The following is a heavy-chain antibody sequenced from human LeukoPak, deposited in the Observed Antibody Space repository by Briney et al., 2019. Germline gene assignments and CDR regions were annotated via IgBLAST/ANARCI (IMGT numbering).Heavy chain of an antibody. J-gene: IGHJ4*02. CDR2: ISSSSSTI. V-gene: IGHV3-48*01. CDR1: GFTFSSYS. Sequence: GGSLRLSCAASGFTFSSYSMNWVRQAPGKGLEWVSYISSSSSTIYYVDSVKGRFTISRDNAKNSLYLQMNSLRAEDTAVYYCARDGPRYCTNGVCPLEKAKDYWGQGTLVTVSS. D-gene: IGHD2-8*01. CDR3: ARDGPRYCTNGVCPLEKAKDY.